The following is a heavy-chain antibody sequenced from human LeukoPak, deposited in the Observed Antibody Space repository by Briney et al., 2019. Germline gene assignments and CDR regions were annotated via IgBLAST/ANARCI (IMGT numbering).Heavy chain of an antibody. V-gene: IGHV4-59*08. D-gene: IGHD3-22*01. J-gene: IGHJ4*02. CDR2: IYYSGST. CDR1: GGSFSSYY. CDR3: ARHIRYYDSSGYFGVNYFDY. Sequence: SETLSLTCAVYGGSFSSYYWSWIRQPPGKGLEWIGYIYYSGSTNYNPSLKSRVTISVDTSKNQFSLKLSSVTAADTAVYYCARHIRYYDSSGYFGVNYFDYWGQGTLVTVSS.